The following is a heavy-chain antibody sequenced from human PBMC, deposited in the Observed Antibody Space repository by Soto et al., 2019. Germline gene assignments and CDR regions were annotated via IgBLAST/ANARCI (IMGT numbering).Heavy chain of an antibody. D-gene: IGHD1-1*01. CDR3: ARGTGNLADY. CDR2: TNPNSGGT. V-gene: IGHV1-2*04. Sequence: QVQLVQSGAEVKKPGASVKVSCKASGYTFTGYSMHWARQAPGQGLEWMGWTNPNSGGTNYAQKVQGWVTMTRDTSISTAYMELSRLRSDDTAVYYCARGTGNLADYWGQGTLVTVSS. CDR1: GYTFTGYS. J-gene: IGHJ4*02.